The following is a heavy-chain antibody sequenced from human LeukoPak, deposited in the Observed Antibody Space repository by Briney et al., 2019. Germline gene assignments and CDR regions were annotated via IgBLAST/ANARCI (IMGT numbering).Heavy chain of an antibody. V-gene: IGHV1-2*02. J-gene: IGHJ4*02. CDR3: ARRVAAAGNFDY. CDR1: GYTFTDYY. Sequence: ASVKVSCKASGYTFTDYYIHWVRQAPGQGLEWMGWINPNSGGTNYAQKLQGRVTMTTDTSTSTAYMELRSLRSDDTAVYYCARRVAAAGNFDYWGQGTLVTVSS. CDR2: INPNSGGT. D-gene: IGHD6-13*01.